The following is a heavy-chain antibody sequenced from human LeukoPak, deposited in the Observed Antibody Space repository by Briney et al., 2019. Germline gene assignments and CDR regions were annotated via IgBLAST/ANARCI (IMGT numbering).Heavy chain of an antibody. V-gene: IGHV4-59*08. J-gene: IGHJ4*02. D-gene: IGHD3-9*01. CDR3: ARHFANYDTLTGYYDY. CDR2: IYYSGST. CDR1: GGSISSYY. Sequence: SETLSLTCTVSGGSISSYYWSWIRQPPGKGLEWIGYIYYSGSTNYNPSLKSRVTISVDTSKNQFSLKLSSVTAADTAVYYCARHFANYDTLTGYYDYWGQGTLVTVSS.